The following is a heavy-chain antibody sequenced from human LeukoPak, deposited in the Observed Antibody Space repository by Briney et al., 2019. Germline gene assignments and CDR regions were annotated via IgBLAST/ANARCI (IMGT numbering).Heavy chain of an antibody. V-gene: IGHV4-4*07. CDR3: AGDRYYYDSSGYYSLDY. J-gene: IGHJ4*02. CDR1: GGSISSYY. Sequence: SGTLSLTCTVSGGSISSYYWSWIRQPAGKGLEWIGRIHTSGSTNYNPSLKSRVTMSVDTSKNQFSLKLSSVTVADTAVYYCAGDRYYYDSSGYYSLDYWGQGTLVTVSS. D-gene: IGHD3-22*01. CDR2: IHTSGST.